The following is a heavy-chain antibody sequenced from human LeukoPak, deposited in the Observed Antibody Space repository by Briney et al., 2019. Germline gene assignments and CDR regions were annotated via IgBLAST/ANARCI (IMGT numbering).Heavy chain of an antibody. Sequence: SGGSLRLSCAASGFTVSSDYMSWVRQAPGKGLEWVSDIYSGGSTYYADSVKGRFTISRDNSKNTLYLQMNSLRAEDTAVYYCASPSGGSSWSYYYYGMDVWGQGTTVTVSS. D-gene: IGHD6-13*01. V-gene: IGHV3-66*01. CDR1: GFTVSSDY. CDR2: IYSGGST. J-gene: IGHJ6*02. CDR3: ASPSGGSSWSYYYYGMDV.